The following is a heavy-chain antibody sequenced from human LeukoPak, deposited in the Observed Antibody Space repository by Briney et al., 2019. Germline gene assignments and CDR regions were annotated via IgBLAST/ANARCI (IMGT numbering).Heavy chain of an antibody. Sequence: GGTLRLSCAASGFTFSSYGMSWVRQAPGKGLEWVSAISGSGGSTYYADSVKGRFTISRDNSKNTLYLQMNSLRAEDTAVYYCAKDSGYYDSSGFDAFDIWGQGTMVTVSS. D-gene: IGHD3-22*01. CDR3: AKDSGYYDSSGFDAFDI. CDR1: GFTFSSYG. J-gene: IGHJ3*02. V-gene: IGHV3-23*01. CDR2: ISGSGGST.